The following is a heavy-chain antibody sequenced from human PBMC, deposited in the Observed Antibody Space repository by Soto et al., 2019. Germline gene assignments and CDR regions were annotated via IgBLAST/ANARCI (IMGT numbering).Heavy chain of an antibody. CDR3: AKDGEYCSSTSCYLIGKNNWFDP. D-gene: IGHD2-2*01. J-gene: IGHJ5*02. V-gene: IGHV3-23*01. Sequence: GGSLRLSCAASGFTFSSYAMSWVRQAPGKGLEWVSAISGSGGSTYYADSVKGRFTISRDNSKNTLYLQMNSLRAEDTAVYYCAKDGEYCSSTSCYLIGKNNWFDPWGQGTLVTVSS. CDR1: GFTFSSYA. CDR2: ISGSGGST.